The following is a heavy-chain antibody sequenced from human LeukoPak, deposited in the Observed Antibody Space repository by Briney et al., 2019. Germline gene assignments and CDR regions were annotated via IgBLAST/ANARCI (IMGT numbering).Heavy chain of an antibody. D-gene: IGHD2-2*01. V-gene: IGHV1-69*05. CDR1: GGTFSSYA. CDR3: ARAPIGGCSSTSCYPSSSRELYYYYYMDV. Sequence: ASVKVSCKASGGTFSSYAISWVRQAPGQGLEWMGGIIPIFGTANYAQKFQGRVTITTDESTSTAYMELSSLRSEDTAVYYCARAPIGGCSSTSCYPSSSRELYYYYYMDVWGKGTTVTVSS. J-gene: IGHJ6*03. CDR2: IIPIFGTA.